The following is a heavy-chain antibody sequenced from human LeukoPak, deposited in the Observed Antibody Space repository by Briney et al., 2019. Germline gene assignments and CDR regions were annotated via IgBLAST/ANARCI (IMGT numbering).Heavy chain of an antibody. CDR1: GGSISSYY. CDR3: ARERITMVRGVIPPGYMDV. D-gene: IGHD3-10*01. J-gene: IGHJ6*03. CDR2: IYYSGST. V-gene: IGHV4-59*12. Sequence: SETLSLTCTVSGGSISSYYWSWIRQPPGKGLEWIGYIYYSGSTNYNPSLKSRVTISVDTSKNQFSLKLSSVTAADTAVYYCARERITMVRGVIPPGYMDVWGKGTTVTVSS.